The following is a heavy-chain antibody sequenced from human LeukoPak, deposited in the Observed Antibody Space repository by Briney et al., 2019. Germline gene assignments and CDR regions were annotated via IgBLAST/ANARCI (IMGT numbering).Heavy chain of an antibody. CDR1: GYTFTGYY. J-gene: IGHJ5*02. Sequence: ASVKVSCKASGYTFTGYYMHWVRQAPGQGLEWMGWINPNSGGTNYAQKFQGRVTMTRDTSISTAYMEPSRLRSDDTAVYYCARDRGYCSSTSCPPDDWFDPWGQGTLVTVSS. V-gene: IGHV1-2*02. CDR3: ARDRGYCSSTSCPPDDWFDP. CDR2: INPNSGGT. D-gene: IGHD2-2*01.